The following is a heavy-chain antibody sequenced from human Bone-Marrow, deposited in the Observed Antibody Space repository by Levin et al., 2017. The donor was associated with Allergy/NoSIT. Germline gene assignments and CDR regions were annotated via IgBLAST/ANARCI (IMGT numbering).Heavy chain of an antibody. CDR2: INPHSGDT. V-gene: IGHV1-2*02. Sequence: AASVKVSCKASGYTFTGYYMHWVRQAPGQGLEWMGWINPHSGDTHYAQTFRGRVTMTRDTSISTAYMDLSRLRSDDTAVYYCARGGVRGYYFDYWGQGTLVTVSS. D-gene: IGHD1-26*01. CDR3: ARGGVRGYYFDY. J-gene: IGHJ4*02. CDR1: GYTFTGYY.